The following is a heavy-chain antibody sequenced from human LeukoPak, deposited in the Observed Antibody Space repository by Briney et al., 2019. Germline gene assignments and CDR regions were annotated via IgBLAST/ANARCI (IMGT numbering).Heavy chain of an antibody. J-gene: IGHJ4*02. CDR3: ARDLYGSGSYEIRLFDY. Sequence: GGSLRLSCAASGFTFNTYGMHWVRQAPGKGLEWVAFIRYDGSKEFYTDSVKGRFTISRDNSKNTLYLQTNSLRAEGTAVYYCARDLYGSGSYEIRLFDYWGQGTLVTVSS. CDR1: GFTFNTYG. CDR2: IRYDGSKE. D-gene: IGHD3-10*01. V-gene: IGHV3-30*02.